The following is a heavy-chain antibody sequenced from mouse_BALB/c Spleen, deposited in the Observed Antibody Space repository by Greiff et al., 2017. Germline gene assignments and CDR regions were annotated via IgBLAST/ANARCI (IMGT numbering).Heavy chain of an antibody. CDR1: GYSITSDYV. V-gene: IGHV3-2*02. D-gene: IGHD4-1*01. CDR2: ISYSGST. Sequence: EVQLVESGPGLVKPSQSLSLTCTVTGYSITSDYVWYWIRQFPGNKLEWMGYISYSGSTSYNPSLKSRISITRDTSKNQFFLQLNSLTTEDAATYYYAGSKFPTGTEFAYWGQGTLVTVSA. J-gene: IGHJ3*01. CDR3: AGSKFPTGTEFAY.